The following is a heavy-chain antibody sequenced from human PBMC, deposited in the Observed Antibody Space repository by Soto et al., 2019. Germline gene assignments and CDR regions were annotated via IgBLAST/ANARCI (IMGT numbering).Heavy chain of an antibody. CDR3: ARDPPPPDY. CDR2: ISAYNGNT. CDR1: GYTFASYA. Sequence: QVQLVQSGAEVKKPGASVKVSCKASGYTFASYAISWMRQAPGQGLEWMGWISAYNGNTNYAQKLQGRVTMTTDTSTNTAYMELRSLRSADTAVYYCARDPPPPDYWGQGTLVTVSS. J-gene: IGHJ4*02. V-gene: IGHV1-18*01.